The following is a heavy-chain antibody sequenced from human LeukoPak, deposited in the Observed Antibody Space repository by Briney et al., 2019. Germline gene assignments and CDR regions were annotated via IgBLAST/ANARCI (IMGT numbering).Heavy chain of an antibody. Sequence: GGSLRLSCAASGFTFDDYGMSWVRQAPGKGLEWVSGINWNGGSTGYADSVKGRFTISRDYAKNSLYLQMNSLRAEDTALYYCASGSGSGYYYFVYWGQGTLVTVSS. CDR1: GFTFDDYG. J-gene: IGHJ4*02. V-gene: IGHV3-20*04. CDR3: ASGSGSGYYYFVY. CDR2: INWNGGST. D-gene: IGHD3-22*01.